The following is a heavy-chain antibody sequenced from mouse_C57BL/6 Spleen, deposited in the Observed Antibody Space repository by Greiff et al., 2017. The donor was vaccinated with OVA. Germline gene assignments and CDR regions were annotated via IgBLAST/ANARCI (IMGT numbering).Heavy chain of an antibody. CDR3: ARYSNYLDY. D-gene: IGHD2-5*01. Sequence: EVMLVESEGGLVQPGSSMKLSCTASGFTFSDYYMAWVRQVPEKGLEWVANINYDGSSTYYLDSLKSRFIISRDNAKNILYLQMSSLKSEDTATYYCARYSNYLDYWGQGTTLTVSS. CDR1: GFTFSDYY. V-gene: IGHV5-16*01. CDR2: INYDGSST. J-gene: IGHJ2*01.